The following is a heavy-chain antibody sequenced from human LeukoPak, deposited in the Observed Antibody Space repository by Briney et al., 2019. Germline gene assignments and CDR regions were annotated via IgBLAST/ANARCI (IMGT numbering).Heavy chain of an antibody. V-gene: IGHV3-33*01. D-gene: IGHD5-12*01. Sequence: PGRSLRLSCAASRFTFSNHGMHWVRQAPGEGLEWVAVIWYDGSNKYYADSVKGRFTISRDNSKNTLYLQMNSLRAEDTAVYYCVRDRGGLRYFDYWGQGTLVTVSS. CDR2: IWYDGSNK. CDR1: RFTFSNHG. CDR3: VRDRGGLRYFDY. J-gene: IGHJ4*02.